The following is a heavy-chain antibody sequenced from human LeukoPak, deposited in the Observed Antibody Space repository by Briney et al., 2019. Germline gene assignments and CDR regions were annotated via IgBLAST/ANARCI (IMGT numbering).Heavy chain of an antibody. CDR1: GFIFSTYW. CDR2: INQDGSET. CDR3: VRGFDGYFGFDL. Sequence: GGSLRLSCAASGFIFSTYWMSWIRLAPGKGLEWVANINQDGSETFYVDSVKGRFTISRDNGKNSMFVQMDSLRAEDTAVYYCVRGFDGYFGFDLWGQGTMVTVSS. J-gene: IGHJ3*01. D-gene: IGHD5-24*01. V-gene: IGHV3-7*05.